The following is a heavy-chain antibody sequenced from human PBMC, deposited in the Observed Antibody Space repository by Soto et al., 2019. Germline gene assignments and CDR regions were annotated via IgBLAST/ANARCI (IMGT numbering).Heavy chain of an antibody. CDR2: ISSSGATI. CDR3: ARGGSSWYGEY. V-gene: IGHV3-48*03. D-gene: IGHD6-13*01. Sequence: EVFLVESGGGLVRPGGSLRLSCAASGFTFKSYEMNWVRQAPGKGLEWISYISSSGATIYYADSVKGRSTISRDNAKNYLFLQMQSMRVEDEAVYFCARGGSSWYGEYWGQGSLVTVSS. CDR1: GFTFKSYE. J-gene: IGHJ4*02.